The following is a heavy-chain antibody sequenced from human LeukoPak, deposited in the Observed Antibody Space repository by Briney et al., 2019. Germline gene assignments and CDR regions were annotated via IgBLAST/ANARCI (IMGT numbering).Heavy chain of an antibody. Sequence: SETLSLTCAVYGGSFSGYYWSWIRQPPGKGLEWIGEINHSGSTNYNPSLKSRVTLSVDTSKNQFSLKLSSVTAADTAVYYCARALSITMVRGTPYMDVWGKGTTVTVSS. CDR1: GGSFSGYY. V-gene: IGHV4-34*01. CDR3: ARALSITMVRGTPYMDV. CDR2: INHSGST. J-gene: IGHJ6*03. D-gene: IGHD3-10*01.